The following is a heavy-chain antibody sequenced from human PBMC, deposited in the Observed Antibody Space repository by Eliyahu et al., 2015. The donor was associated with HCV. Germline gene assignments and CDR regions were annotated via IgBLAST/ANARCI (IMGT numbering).Heavy chain of an antibody. D-gene: IGHD4-17*01. CDR1: GYPFIGYY. CDR3: ARDKINDYAKDY. CDR2: IHPNTGGT. Sequence: QVQLVQSGAEVKKPGASXKVSCKTSGYPFIGYYLHWVRQAPGQGLEWVGWIHPNTGGTNSAPKFQGRVTMTRDTSINTAYMELGSLRYDDTAVYYCARDKINDYAKDYWGQGTLVTVSS. V-gene: IGHV1-2*02. J-gene: IGHJ4*02.